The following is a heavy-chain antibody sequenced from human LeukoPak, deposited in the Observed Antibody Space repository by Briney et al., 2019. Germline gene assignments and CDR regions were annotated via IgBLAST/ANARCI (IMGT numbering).Heavy chain of an antibody. D-gene: IGHD3-22*01. Sequence: GASVKVSCKASGYTFTSYGISWVRQAPGQRLEWMGWISAYNGNTNYVQKLQGRVTMTTDTSTSTAYMELRSLRSDDTAVYYCARDLAYYYDSSGYWYDYWGQGTLVTVSS. J-gene: IGHJ4*02. V-gene: IGHV1-18*01. CDR3: ARDLAYYYDSSGYWYDY. CDR2: ISAYNGNT. CDR1: GYTFTSYG.